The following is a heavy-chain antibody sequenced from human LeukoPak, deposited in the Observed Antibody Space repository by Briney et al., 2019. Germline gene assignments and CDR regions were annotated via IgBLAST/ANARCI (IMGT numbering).Heavy chain of an antibody. D-gene: IGHD5-12*01. J-gene: IGHJ5*02. CDR3: GSGYNWFDP. CDR2: ISYDGSNE. V-gene: IGHV3-30*04. Sequence: GGSLRLSCVVSGFPFSSYVMHWVRQAPGKGLEWVAIISYDGSNEYYGDSVKGRFTISRDNSKNTLYLQMNSLRAEDTAVYYCGSGYNWFDPWGQGTLVTVSS. CDR1: GFPFSSYV.